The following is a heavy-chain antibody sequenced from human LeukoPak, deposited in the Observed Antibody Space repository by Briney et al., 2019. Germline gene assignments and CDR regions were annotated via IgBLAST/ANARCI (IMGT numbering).Heavy chain of an antibody. CDR1: GGSINNYS. D-gene: IGHD2-8*01. J-gene: IGHJ4*02. CDR3: ARLMKTYSFDY. CDR2: IYFSATT. Sequence: SETLSLTCTVSGGSINNYSWGWIRQPPGKEMQWIGCIYFSATTRYNPSLKSRVTISVDTSKNQFSLKLSSVTAADTAVYYCARLMKTYSFDYWGQGTLVTVSS. V-gene: IGHV4-59*08.